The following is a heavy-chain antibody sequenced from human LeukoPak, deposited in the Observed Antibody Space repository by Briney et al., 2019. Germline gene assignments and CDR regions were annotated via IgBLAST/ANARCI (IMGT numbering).Heavy chain of an antibody. D-gene: IGHD6-19*01. J-gene: IGHJ4*02. V-gene: IGHV4-59*08. CDR3: ARHWYSSGWSDYDY. CDR2: ISYSGST. Sequence: SETLSLTCTVSNGSISSYYWSWIRQPPGKGLEWIGYISYSGSTNYNPSLKSRVTISVDTSKNQFSLKLSSVTAADTAVYYCARHWYSSGWSDYDYWGQGTLVTVSS. CDR1: NGSISSYY.